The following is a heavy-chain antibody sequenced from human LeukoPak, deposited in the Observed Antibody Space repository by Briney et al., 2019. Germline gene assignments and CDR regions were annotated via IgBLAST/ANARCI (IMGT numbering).Heavy chain of an antibody. Sequence: PGGSLRLSCAASGFTFSSFAMSWVRQAPGKGLDWFSAISNNGDNTYYADSVKGRFSISRDNSKNTLYLQMNSLRAEDTAVYYCARGHFGLDVWGQGTLVTVSS. CDR3: ARGHFGLDV. CDR2: ISNNGDNT. CDR1: GFTFSSFA. V-gene: IGHV3-23*01. J-gene: IGHJ4*02. D-gene: IGHD3/OR15-3a*01.